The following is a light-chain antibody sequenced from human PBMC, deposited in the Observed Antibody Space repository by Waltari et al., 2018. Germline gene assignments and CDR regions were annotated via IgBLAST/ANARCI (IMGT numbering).Light chain of an antibody. J-gene: IGKJ4*01. CDR2: WAS. Sequence: DIVMTQSPDSLAVSLGERATINCKSSQSVLYSSNNKNYLAWYQQKPGQPTKLLIYWASTRESGVPDRFSGSGSGTDFTLTISSLQAEDVAVYYCQQYYSTPLTFGRGTKVEIK. CDR1: QSVLYSSNNKNY. V-gene: IGKV4-1*01. CDR3: QQYYSTPLT.